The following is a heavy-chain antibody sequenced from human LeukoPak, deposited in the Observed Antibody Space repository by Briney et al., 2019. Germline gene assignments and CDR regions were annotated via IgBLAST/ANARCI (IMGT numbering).Heavy chain of an antibody. Sequence: GASVKVSCKASGYTFTSYGISWVRQAPGQGLEWMGWISAYNGNTNCAQKLQGRVTMTTDTSTSTAYMELRSLRSDDTAVYYCAIPVYYDFWSGYYSYWGQGTLVTVSS. D-gene: IGHD3-3*01. V-gene: IGHV1-18*01. CDR1: GYTFTSYG. CDR3: AIPVYYDFWSGYYSY. J-gene: IGHJ4*02. CDR2: ISAYNGNT.